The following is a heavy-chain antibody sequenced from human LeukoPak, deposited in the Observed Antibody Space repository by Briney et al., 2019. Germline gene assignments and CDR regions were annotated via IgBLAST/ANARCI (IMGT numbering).Heavy chain of an antibody. CDR2: IYLVYSDA. CDR3: VRVALTSSLDH. V-gene: IGHV5-51*01. D-gene: IGHD6-13*01. J-gene: IGHJ5*02. Sequence: GESLKISCKISGYTLTNNWIGWVRQVPGKGLEWMGLIYLVYSDAKYSPSFQGQVTLSVAASTSTAYLQLTGLRASDTAIYYCVRVALTSSLDHWGQGTLVTVSS. CDR1: GYTLTNNW.